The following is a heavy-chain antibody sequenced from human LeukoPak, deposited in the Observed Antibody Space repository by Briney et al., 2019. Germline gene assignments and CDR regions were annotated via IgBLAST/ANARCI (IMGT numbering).Heavy chain of an antibody. Sequence: GGSLRLSCAASGFTVSSNYMSWFRQAPGKGLEWVSGISWNSGSIGYADSVKGRFTISRDNAKNSLYLQMNSLRAEDTALYYCAKDRLYRGYYGMDVWGQGTTVTVSS. CDR2: ISWNSGSI. CDR3: AKDRLYRGYYGMDV. J-gene: IGHJ6*02. V-gene: IGHV3-9*01. CDR1: GFTVSSNY. D-gene: IGHD4/OR15-4a*01.